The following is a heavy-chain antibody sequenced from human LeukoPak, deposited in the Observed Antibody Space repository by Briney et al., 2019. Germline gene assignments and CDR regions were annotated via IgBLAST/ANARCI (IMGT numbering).Heavy chain of an antibody. Sequence: SETLSLTCTVSGGSISSYYWSWIRQPPGKGLEWIGYIYYSGSTNYNPALKSRVTISVDTSKNQFSLKLSSVTAADTAVYYCARDQGGGDFVFDYWGQGTLVTVSS. D-gene: IGHD2-21*02. CDR2: IYYSGST. J-gene: IGHJ4*02. CDR3: ARDQGGGDFVFDY. CDR1: GGSISSYY. V-gene: IGHV4-59*12.